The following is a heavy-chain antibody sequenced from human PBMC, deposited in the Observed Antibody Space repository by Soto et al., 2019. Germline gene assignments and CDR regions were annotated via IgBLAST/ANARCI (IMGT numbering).Heavy chain of an antibody. J-gene: IGHJ4*02. CDR3: ARDLRGSPGY. Sequence: EGQLVESGGGLGQPGGSLRLSCAASGFTFSTYWMNWVRQAPGKGLVWVSLINPDGRTTTYADSVKGRFTISRDNAKNTVYLHMNSLRVDDTAGYYCARDLRGSPGYWGQGTLVTVSS. CDR2: INPDGRTT. D-gene: IGHD1-26*01. V-gene: IGHV3-74*01. CDR1: GFTFSTYW.